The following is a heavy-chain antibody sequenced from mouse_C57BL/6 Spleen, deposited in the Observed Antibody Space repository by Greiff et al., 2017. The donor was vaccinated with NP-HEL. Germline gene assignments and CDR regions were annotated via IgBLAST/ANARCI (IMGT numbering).Heavy chain of an antibody. CDR2: IDPSDSYT. V-gene: IGHV1-50*01. D-gene: IGHD4-1*01. CDR1: GYTFTSYW. CDR3: ARSRWGDFDD. Sequence: VQLQQPGAELVKPGASVKLSCKASGYTFTSYWMQWVKQRPGQGLEWIGEIDPSDSYTNYNQKFKGKATLTVDTSSSTAYMQLSSLTSEDSAVYYCARSRWGDFDDGGQGTTLTVSS. J-gene: IGHJ2*01.